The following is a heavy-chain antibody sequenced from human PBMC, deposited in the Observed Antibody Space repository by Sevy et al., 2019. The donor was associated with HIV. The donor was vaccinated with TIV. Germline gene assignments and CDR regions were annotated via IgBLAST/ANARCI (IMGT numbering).Heavy chain of an antibody. Sequence: GGSLRLSCAASGFTFDDYTMHWVRQAPGKGLEWVSLISWDCGSTYYADSVKGRFTISRDNSKNSQDLQMNSLRTKDTALYYCAKEGYSSGWRRPPSTHYGMDVWGQGTTVTVSS. CDR2: ISWDCGST. CDR1: GFTFDDYT. D-gene: IGHD6-19*01. V-gene: IGHV3-43*01. CDR3: AKEGYSSGWRRPPSTHYGMDV. J-gene: IGHJ6*02.